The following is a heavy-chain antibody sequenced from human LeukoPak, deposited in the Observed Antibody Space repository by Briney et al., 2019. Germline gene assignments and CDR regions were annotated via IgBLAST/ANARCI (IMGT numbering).Heavy chain of an antibody. CDR2: IYSSGST. CDR3: ASYYFDSSGSPGNSF. V-gene: IGHV4-59*01. CDR1: GGSISSYF. J-gene: IGHJ3*01. Sequence: PSETLSLTCTVSGGSISSYFWSWIRQPPGKGLEWIGYIYSSGSTNYSPSLKSRVTTSVDTSKNQFSLKLSSVTAADTAVYYCASYYFDSSGSPGNSFWGQGTMVTVSS. D-gene: IGHD3-22*01.